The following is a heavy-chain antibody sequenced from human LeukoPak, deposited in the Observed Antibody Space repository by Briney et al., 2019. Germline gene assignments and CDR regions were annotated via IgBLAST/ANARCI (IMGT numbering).Heavy chain of an antibody. D-gene: IGHD2-2*01. J-gene: IGHJ4*02. CDR2: INPSGGST. Sequence: ASVKVSCKASGYTFTSYYMHWVRQAPGHGLEWMGIINPSGGSTSYVQKFQGRVTMTRDTSTSTVYMELSRLRSEDTAVYYCARSFLEYQLQDYWGQGTLVTVSS. CDR1: GYTFTSYY. CDR3: ARSFLEYQLQDY. V-gene: IGHV1-46*01.